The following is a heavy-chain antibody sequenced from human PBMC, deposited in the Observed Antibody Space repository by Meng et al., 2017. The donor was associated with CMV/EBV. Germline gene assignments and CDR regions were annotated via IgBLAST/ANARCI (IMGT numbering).Heavy chain of an antibody. Sequence: YLVGGGGGLVQPGGALSLSCAASGLTISNYWMSWVRQAPGKGLEWVANIKKDGSEKYYVDSVKGRFSISRDNADNSLYLQMNNLRAEDTAVYYCRLGHYSQDWGQGTLVTVSS. D-gene: IGHD4-17*01. CDR3: RLGHYSQD. J-gene: IGHJ4*02. CDR2: IKKDGSEK. CDR1: GLTISNYW. V-gene: IGHV3-7*02.